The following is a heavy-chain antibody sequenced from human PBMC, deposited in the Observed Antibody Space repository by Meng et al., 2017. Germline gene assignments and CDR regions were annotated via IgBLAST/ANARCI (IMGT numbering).Heavy chain of an antibody. J-gene: IGHJ4*02. CDR2: SYHSGST. CDR3: ASVVRGVINFDY. CDR1: CGSIRSSNW. D-gene: IGHD3-10*02. Sequence: VPVREQGPGLVQPSGSRCLPGDFSCGSIRSSNWWSWVRQPPGKGLEWIGESYHSGSTNYNPSLTSRVTISVDTSKNQFSLKLSSVTAADTAVYYCASVVRGVINFDYWGQGTLVTVSS. V-gene: IGHV4-4*02.